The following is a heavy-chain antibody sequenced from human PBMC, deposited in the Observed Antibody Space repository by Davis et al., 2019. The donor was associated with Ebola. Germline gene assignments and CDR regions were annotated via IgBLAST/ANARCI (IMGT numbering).Heavy chain of an antibody. CDR2: IYPGDSDT. D-gene: IGHD5-24*01. V-gene: IGHV5-51*01. Sequence: GESLKISCKASGYSFTFFWIGWVRQVPGRGLEWMAIIYPGDSDTRYSPSFQGQVTISADKSITTAYLQWSSLKASDTAMYYCARGTDGYNPGGYFDSWGQGTLVTVSS. CDR1: GYSFTFFW. CDR3: ARGTDGYNPGGYFDS. J-gene: IGHJ4*02.